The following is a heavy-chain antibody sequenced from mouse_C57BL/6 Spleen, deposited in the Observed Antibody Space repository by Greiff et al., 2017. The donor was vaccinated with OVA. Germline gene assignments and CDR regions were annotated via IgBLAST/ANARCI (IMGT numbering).Heavy chain of an antibody. D-gene: IGHD1-1*01. CDR2: IDPETGGT. CDR1: GYTFTDYE. Sequence: VHLVESGAELVRPGASVTLSCKASGYTFTDYEMHWVKQTPVHGLEWIGAIDPETGGTAYNQKFKGKAILTADKSSSTAYMELRSLTSEDSAVYYCFPGGLRNWGQGTTLTVSS. J-gene: IGHJ2*01. V-gene: IGHV1-15*01. CDR3: FPGGLRN.